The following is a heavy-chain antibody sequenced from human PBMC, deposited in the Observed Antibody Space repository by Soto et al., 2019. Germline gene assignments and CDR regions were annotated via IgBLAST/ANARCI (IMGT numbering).Heavy chain of an antibody. Sequence: PSLTCTVSGGSIGSGGYYWSWIRQHPGKGLEWIGYIYYSGSTYYNPSLKSRVTISVDTSKNQFSLKLSSVTAADTAVYYCARVSRFSWFDPWGQGTLVTVSS. J-gene: IGHJ5*02. D-gene: IGHD6-13*01. CDR1: GGSIGSGGYY. CDR3: ARVSRFSWFDP. V-gene: IGHV4-31*03. CDR2: IYYSGST.